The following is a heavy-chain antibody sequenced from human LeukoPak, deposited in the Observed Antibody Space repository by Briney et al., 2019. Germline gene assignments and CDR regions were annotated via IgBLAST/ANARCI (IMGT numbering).Heavy chain of an antibody. J-gene: IGHJ4*02. Sequence: SETLSLTCTVSGGSISSSSYYWGWIRQPPGKGLEWIGSIYYSGSTYYNPSLKSRVTISVDTSKNQFSLKLSSVTAADTAVYYCARRPLFVGGAYFYYWGQGTLVTGSS. CDR3: ARRPLFVGGAYFYY. CDR1: GGSISSSSYY. D-gene: IGHD1-26*01. CDR2: IYYSGST. V-gene: IGHV4-39*01.